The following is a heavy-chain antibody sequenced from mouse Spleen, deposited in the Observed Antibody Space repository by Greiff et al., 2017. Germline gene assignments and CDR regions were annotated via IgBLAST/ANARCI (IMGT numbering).Heavy chain of an antibody. CDR1: GFTFSDYG. V-gene: IGHV5-17*01. Sequence: EVQLVESGGGLVKPGGSLKLSCAASGFTFSDYGMHWVRQAPEKGLEWVAYISSGSSTIYYADTVKGRFTISRDNAKNTLFLQMTSLRSEDTAMYYCARGFITTASGYFDVWGAGTTVTVSS. CDR2: ISSGSSTI. CDR3: ARGFITTASGYFDV. D-gene: IGHD1-2*01. J-gene: IGHJ1*01.